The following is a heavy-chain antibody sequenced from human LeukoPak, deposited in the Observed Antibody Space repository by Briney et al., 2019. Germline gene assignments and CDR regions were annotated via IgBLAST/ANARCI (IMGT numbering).Heavy chain of an antibody. J-gene: IGHJ3*02. D-gene: IGHD6-13*01. CDR1: GGTFSSYA. V-gene: IGHV1-69*05. CDR3: LYSSSWFSSVFDI. CDR2: IIPIFGTA. Sequence: ASVKVSCKASGGTFSSYAISRVRQAPGQGLEWMGGIIPIFGTANYAQKFQGRVTITTDESTSTAYMELSSLRSEDTAVYYCLYSSSWFSSVFDIWGQGTMVTVSS.